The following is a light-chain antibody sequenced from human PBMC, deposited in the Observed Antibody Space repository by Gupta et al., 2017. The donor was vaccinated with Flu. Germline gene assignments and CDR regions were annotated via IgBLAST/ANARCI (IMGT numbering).Light chain of an antibody. V-gene: IGLV2-14*01. CDR1: SSDVGGYNY. Sequence: QSALTQPASVSGSPGQSIPISCTVTSSDVGGYNYVSWYQQHPGKAPKLMIYEVSNRPSGVSNRFSGSKSGNTASLTISGLQAEDEADYYCSSYTSSSTLVVFGGGTKLTVL. CDR3: SSYTSSSTLVV. J-gene: IGLJ2*01. CDR2: EVS.